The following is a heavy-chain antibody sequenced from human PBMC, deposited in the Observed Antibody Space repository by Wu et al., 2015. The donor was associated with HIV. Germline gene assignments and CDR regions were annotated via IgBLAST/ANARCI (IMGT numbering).Heavy chain of an antibody. V-gene: IGHV1-18*01. CDR3: ARDGDDSSGYYYEPDAFDI. CDR1: GYTFTSYG. J-gene: IGHJ3*02. Sequence: QVQLVQSGAEVKKPGASVKVSCKASGYTFTSYGISWVRQAPGQGLEWMGWISAYNGNTNYAQKLQGRVTMTTDTSTSTTYMELRSLRSDDTAVYYCARDGDDSSGYYYEPDAFDIWGQGTMVTVSS. D-gene: IGHD3-22*01. CDR2: ISAYNGNT.